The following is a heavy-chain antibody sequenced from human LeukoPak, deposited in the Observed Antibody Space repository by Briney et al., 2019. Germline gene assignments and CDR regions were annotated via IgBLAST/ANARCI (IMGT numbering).Heavy chain of an antibody. Sequence: SETLSLTCTVSGDSIRSNSYYWGWIRQPPGKGLEWTGSIYYSGSTNYNPSLKSRVTISVDTSKNQFSVNLSSVTAADTAVYYCARHQSGTYYSTFDYWGQGTLVTVSS. CDR2: IYYSGST. J-gene: IGHJ4*02. D-gene: IGHD1-26*01. CDR1: GDSIRSNSYY. CDR3: ARHQSGTYYSTFDY. V-gene: IGHV4-39*01.